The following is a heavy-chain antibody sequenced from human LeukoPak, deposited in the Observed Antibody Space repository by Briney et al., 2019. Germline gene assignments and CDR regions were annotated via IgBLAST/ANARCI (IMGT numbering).Heavy chain of an antibody. V-gene: IGHV1-69*05. Sequence: ASVKVSCKASGGTFSSYTISWVRQAPGQGLEWMGGIIPIFGTANYAQKFQGRVTITTDESTSTAYMELSSLRSEDTAVYYCARSPVVDYSNYYYFDYWGQGTLVTVSS. D-gene: IGHD4-11*01. CDR2: IIPIFGTA. CDR1: GGTFSSYT. J-gene: IGHJ4*02. CDR3: ARSPVVDYSNYYYFDY.